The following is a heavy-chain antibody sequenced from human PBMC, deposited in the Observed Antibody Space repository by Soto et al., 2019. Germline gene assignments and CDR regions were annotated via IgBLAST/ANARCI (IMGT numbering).Heavy chain of an antibody. J-gene: IGHJ4*02. D-gene: IGHD3-3*01. Sequence: QVQLVESGGDLVKPGGSLRLSCAASGYTFSDYYMSWIRQAPGKGLEWISYIDTSGPKIYYADSVKGRFTITRDNAKNSLYLEMNSLRDEDKAVYYCASHYDMWSGYLSPVDYWGQGTLVTVSS. V-gene: IGHV3-11*01. CDR2: IDTSGPKI. CDR1: GYTFSDYY. CDR3: ASHYDMWSGYLSPVDY.